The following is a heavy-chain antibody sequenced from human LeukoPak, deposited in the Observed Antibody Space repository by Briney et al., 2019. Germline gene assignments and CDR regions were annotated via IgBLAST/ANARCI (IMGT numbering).Heavy chain of an antibody. CDR2: INHSGST. Sequence: SETPSLTCAVYGGSFSGYYWSWIRQPPGKGLEWIGEINHSGSTNYNPSLKSRVTISVDTSKNQFSLKLSSVTAADTAVYYCARGRYYHDSSGYYYWVSFFDYWGQGTLVTVSS. CDR1: GGSFSGYY. V-gene: IGHV4-34*01. J-gene: IGHJ4*02. CDR3: ARGRYYHDSSGYYYWVSFFDY. D-gene: IGHD3-22*01.